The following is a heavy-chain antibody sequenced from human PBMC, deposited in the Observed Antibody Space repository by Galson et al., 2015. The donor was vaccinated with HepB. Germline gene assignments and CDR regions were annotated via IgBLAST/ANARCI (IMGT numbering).Heavy chain of an antibody. Sequence: TLSLTCTVSGGSISSGGYYWSWIRQHPGKGLEWIGYIYYSGSTYYDPSLKSRVTISVDTSKNQFSLKLSSVTAADTAVYYCARGGVSHGVVPAAMHGWFDPWGQGTLVTVSS. V-gene: IGHV4-31*03. J-gene: IGHJ5*02. CDR1: GGSISSGGYY. CDR2: IYYSGST. D-gene: IGHD2-2*01. CDR3: ARGGVSHGVVPAAMHGWFDP.